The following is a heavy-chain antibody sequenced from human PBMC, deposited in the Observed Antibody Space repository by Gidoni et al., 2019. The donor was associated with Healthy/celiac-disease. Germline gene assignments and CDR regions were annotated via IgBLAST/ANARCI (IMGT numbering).Heavy chain of an antibody. CDR2: ISYDGSNK. Sequence: QVQLVESGGGVVQPGRSLRLSCAASGFTFRSYGMHWVRQAPGKGLEWVAVISYDGSNKYYADSVKGRFTISRDNSKNTLYLQMNSLRAEDTAVYYCAKDYYDSSGYYYTSYYFDYWGQGTLVTVSS. V-gene: IGHV3-30*18. CDR1: GFTFRSYG. J-gene: IGHJ4*02. CDR3: AKDYYDSSGYYYTSYYFDY. D-gene: IGHD3-22*01.